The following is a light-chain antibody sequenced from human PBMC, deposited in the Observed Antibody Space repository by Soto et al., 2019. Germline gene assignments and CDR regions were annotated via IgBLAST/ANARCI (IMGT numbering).Light chain of an antibody. CDR1: QSVSSY. Sequence: EIVLTQSPAPLSLSPGERATLSCRASQSVSSYLAWYQQKPGQAPRLLIYDASNRATGIPARFSGSGSGTDFTLTISCLEPEAFAVYYCQQRSNWPTFVQGTKREIK. CDR2: DAS. J-gene: IGKJ2*01. V-gene: IGKV3-11*01. CDR3: QQRSNWPT.